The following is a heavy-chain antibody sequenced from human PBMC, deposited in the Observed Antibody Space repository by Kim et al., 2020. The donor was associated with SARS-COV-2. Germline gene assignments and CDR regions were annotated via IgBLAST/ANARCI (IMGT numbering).Heavy chain of an antibody. D-gene: IGHD3-3*01. J-gene: IGHJ3*02. CDR1: GGSISSGDYY. V-gene: IGHV4-30-4*01. CDR3: ARDHTLFRVVMGAFDI. Sequence: SETLSLTCTVSGGSISSGDYYWSWIRQPPGKGLEWIWYIYYSGSTYYNPSLKSRVTLSVDTSKNQFSLKLSSVTAADTAVDYCARDHTLFRVVMGAFDIWGQGKMVTVSA. CDR2: IYYSGST.